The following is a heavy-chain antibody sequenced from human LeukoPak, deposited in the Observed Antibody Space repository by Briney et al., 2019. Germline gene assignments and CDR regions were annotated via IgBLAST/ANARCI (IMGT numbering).Heavy chain of an antibody. CDR2: IIPILGIT. J-gene: IGHJ5*02. D-gene: IGHD1-7*01. V-gene: IGHV1-69*02. CDR1: GGTFSSYT. Sequence: SVKVSCKASGGTFSSYTINWVRQAPGQGLEWMGRIIPILGITNYAQRFQGRVTITADKSTSTVYMELSSLRSEDTAVYYCARAVGNYDWFDPWGQGTLVTVSS. CDR3: ARAVGNYDWFDP.